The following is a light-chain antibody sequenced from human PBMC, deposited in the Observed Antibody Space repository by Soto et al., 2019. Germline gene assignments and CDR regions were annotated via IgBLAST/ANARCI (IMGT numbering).Light chain of an antibody. Sequence: QSVLTQPPSASGTPGQRVTISCSGSSSNIGSNYGYWYQQLPGTAPKLLIYRNNQRPSGVPDRFSGSKSGTSASLAISGLRSEDEADYYCQSYDSSLSALVFGGGTKLTVL. V-gene: IGLV1-47*01. CDR3: QSYDSSLSALV. CDR2: RNN. J-gene: IGLJ2*01. CDR1: SSNIGSNY.